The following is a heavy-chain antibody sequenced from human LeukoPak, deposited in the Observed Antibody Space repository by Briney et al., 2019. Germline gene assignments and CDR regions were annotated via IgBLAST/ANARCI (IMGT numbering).Heavy chain of an antibody. CDR2: ISSSSSTI. Sequence: GGSLRLSCAASGFTFSSYSMNWVRQAPGKGLEWVSYISSSSSTIYYADSVKGRFTISRDNAKNSLYLQMNSLRAEDTAVYYCARAGYGYGYNWFDPWGQGTLVTVSS. CDR3: ARAGYGYGYNWFDP. CDR1: GFTFSSYS. V-gene: IGHV3-48*01. J-gene: IGHJ5*02. D-gene: IGHD5-18*01.